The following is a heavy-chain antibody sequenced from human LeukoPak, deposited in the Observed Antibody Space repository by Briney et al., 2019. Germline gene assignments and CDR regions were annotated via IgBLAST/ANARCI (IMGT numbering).Heavy chain of an antibody. Sequence: SETLSLTCTVSGGSISRYYWSWIRQPPGKGLEWIGYNYYRWSTNYNPSLKSRVTISVDTSKNQFSLKLSSVTAADTAVYYCARDPGLPYRGYSGYGEFDPWGQGTLVTVSS. V-gene: IGHV4-59*01. D-gene: IGHD5-12*01. CDR1: GGSISRYY. CDR2: NYYRWST. CDR3: ARDPGLPYRGYSGYGEFDP. J-gene: IGHJ5*02.